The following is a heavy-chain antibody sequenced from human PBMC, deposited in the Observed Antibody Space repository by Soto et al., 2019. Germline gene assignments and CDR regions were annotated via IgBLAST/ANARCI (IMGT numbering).Heavy chain of an antibody. Sequence: GSLRLSCAASRFTFSSYAMSWVRQAPGKGLEWVSTISESGGSTYYADSVKGRFTIPRDNSKNTLHLQMNSLRAEDTAVYYCAKDLGAAAGYSYYHNGMDVWGQGTTVTVSS. CDR3: AKDLGAAAGYSYYHNGMDV. CDR2: ISESGGST. V-gene: IGHV3-23*01. D-gene: IGHD6-13*01. CDR1: RFTFSSYA. J-gene: IGHJ6*02.